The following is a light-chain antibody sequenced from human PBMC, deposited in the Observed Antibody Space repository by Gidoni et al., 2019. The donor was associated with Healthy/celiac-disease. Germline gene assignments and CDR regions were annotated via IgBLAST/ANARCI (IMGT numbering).Light chain of an antibody. CDR3: QQYYSTPNT. CDR2: WAS. V-gene: IGKV4-1*01. Sequence: DIVMTQSPDSLAVSLGERATINCKSSQSVLYSSNNNNYLAWYQQKPGQPPKLLIYWASTRESGVPDRFSGSGPGTDFTLTISSLQAEDVAVYYCQQYYSTPNTFGQGTKVEIK. CDR1: QSVLYSSNNNNY. J-gene: IGKJ1*01.